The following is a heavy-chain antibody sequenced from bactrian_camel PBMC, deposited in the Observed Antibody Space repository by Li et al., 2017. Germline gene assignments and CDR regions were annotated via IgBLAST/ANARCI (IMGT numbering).Heavy chain of an antibody. Sequence: HVQLVESGGDSVQAGESLRLSCVASGNTLPMNMGWFRRLPGQEREGVAAIAGDGRTDYADSVKGRFTFSRDGAKNIIELQMHSLKPEDTAMYYCRAALCGYWGQGTQVTVS. CDR2: IAGDGRT. CDR3: RAALCGY. J-gene: IGHJ4*01. V-gene: IGHV3S53*01. CDR1: GNTLPMN.